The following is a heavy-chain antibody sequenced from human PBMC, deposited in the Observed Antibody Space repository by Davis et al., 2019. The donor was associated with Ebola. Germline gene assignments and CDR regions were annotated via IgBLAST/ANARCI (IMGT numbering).Heavy chain of an antibody. CDR2: VYPYDSDT. J-gene: IGHJ4*02. CDR3: ARPDYGDNSQHRH. CDR1: GYSFTSYW. V-gene: IGHV5-51*01. D-gene: IGHD4-23*01. Sequence: GESLKIPCKGSGYSFTSYWIGWVRQMPGRGLEWIGIVYPYDSDTRYSPSFQGRVTISADKSTSTAYLQWSSLRASDSAIYYCARPDYGDNSQHRHWGQGTLVTVSS.